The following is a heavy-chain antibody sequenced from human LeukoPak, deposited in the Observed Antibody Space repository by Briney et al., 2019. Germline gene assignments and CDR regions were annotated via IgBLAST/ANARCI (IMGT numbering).Heavy chain of an antibody. CDR2: INPNSGGT. J-gene: IGHJ6*02. CDR1: GYTFTGYY. V-gene: IGHV1-2*02. CDR3: ARDRVNWNDDVYYCYYYGMDV. Sequence: GASVTVSCKASGYTFTGYYMHWVRQAPGQGLEWMGWINPNSGGTNYAQKFQGRVTMTRDTSISTAYMELSRLRSDDTAVYYCARDRVNWNDDVYYCYYYGMDVWGQGTTVTVSS. D-gene: IGHD1-1*01.